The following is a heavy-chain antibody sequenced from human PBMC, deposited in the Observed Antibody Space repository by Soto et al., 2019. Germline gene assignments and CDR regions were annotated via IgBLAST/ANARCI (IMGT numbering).Heavy chain of an antibody. J-gene: IGHJ4*02. CDR1: GGSISSYY. CDR2: IYFRGTT. D-gene: IGHD3-22*01. Sequence: SETLSLTCTVAGGSISSYYWSWIRQPPGKGLEWIGYIYFRGTTNYNPSLKSRVTMSADTSKNQFSLKLNSVTAADTAVYYCARMNYYDTSGYPFDYWGQGMMVTSPQ. CDR3: ARMNYYDTSGYPFDY. V-gene: IGHV4-59*01.